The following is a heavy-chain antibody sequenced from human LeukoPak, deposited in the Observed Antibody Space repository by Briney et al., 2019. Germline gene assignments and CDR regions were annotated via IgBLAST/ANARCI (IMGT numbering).Heavy chain of an antibody. J-gene: IGHJ4*02. CDR3: ARAGRIYIAAAQSVDY. V-gene: IGHV1-46*01. Sequence: ASVKVSCKASGYTFTSYYMHWVRQAPGQGLEWMGIINPSGGSTSYAQKFQGRVTMTRDTSTSTVYMELSSLGSEDTAVYYCARAGRIYIAAAQSVDYWGQGTLVTVSS. CDR2: INPSGGST. D-gene: IGHD6-13*01. CDR1: GYTFTSYY.